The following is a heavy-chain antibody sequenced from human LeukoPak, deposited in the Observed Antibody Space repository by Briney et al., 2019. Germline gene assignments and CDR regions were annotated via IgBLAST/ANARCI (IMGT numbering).Heavy chain of an antibody. D-gene: IGHD3-9*01. J-gene: IGHJ4*02. CDR1: GFTLSSYG. Sequence: GGSLRLSCAASGFTLSSYGMHWVRQAPGRGLEWVAVIWYDGSNKYYADSVKGRFTISRDNSKNTLYLQMNSLRAEDTAVYYCARDSQAYYDILTGYPDYWGQGTLVTVSS. V-gene: IGHV3-33*01. CDR3: ARDSQAYYDILTGYPDY. CDR2: IWYDGSNK.